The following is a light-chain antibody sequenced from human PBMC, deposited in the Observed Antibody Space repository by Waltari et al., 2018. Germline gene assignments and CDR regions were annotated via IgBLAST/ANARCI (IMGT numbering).Light chain of an antibody. J-gene: IGLJ3*02. Sequence: QSLLTQPPSISGAPGQRVTISCSGGSSNIGRNSVNWYEQVPGTAPKVLMFRTDQRRSGVSDRCSGSKSGTSASLAITGLLAADETDYICAAWDDSLNAWIFGGGTRLTVL. CDR2: RTD. CDR1: SSNIGRNS. CDR3: AAWDDSLNAWI. V-gene: IGLV1-44*01.